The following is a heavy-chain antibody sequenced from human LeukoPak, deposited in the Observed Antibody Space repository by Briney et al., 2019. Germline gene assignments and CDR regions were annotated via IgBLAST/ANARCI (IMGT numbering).Heavy chain of an antibody. CDR2: IFTSGST. CDR3: ARGSAAGNFFFDD. D-gene: IGHD6-13*01. Sequence: PSETLSLTCTVSGYSISSGYYWSWLRQPAGQRLEWLGRIFTSGSTNYNPSFKSRVALSLDMSNNRLSLTLRSVTAADTAVYYCARGSAAGNFFFDDWGRGTVVTVSS. V-gene: IGHV4-61*02. J-gene: IGHJ4*02. CDR1: GYSISSGYY.